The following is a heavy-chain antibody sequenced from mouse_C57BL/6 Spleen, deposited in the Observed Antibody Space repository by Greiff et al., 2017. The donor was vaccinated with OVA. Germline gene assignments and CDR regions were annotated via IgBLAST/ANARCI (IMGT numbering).Heavy chain of an antibody. CDR2: ISDGGSYT. CDR1: GFTFSSYA. V-gene: IGHV5-4*03. J-gene: IGHJ2*01. Sequence: EVKLVESGGGLVKPGGSLKLSCAASGFTFSSYAMSWVRQTPEKRLEWVATISDGGSYTYYPDNVKGRFTISRDNAKNNLYLQMSHLKSEDTAMYYYARGGTTCPHYWGQGTTLTVSS. D-gene: IGHD1-1*01. CDR3: ARGGTTCPHY.